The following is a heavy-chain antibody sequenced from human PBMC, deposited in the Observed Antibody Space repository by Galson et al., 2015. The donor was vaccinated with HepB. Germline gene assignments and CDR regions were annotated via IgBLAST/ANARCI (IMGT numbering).Heavy chain of an antibody. V-gene: IGHV4-59*08. CDR1: GGSISSYY. Sequence: SETLSLTCTVSGGSISSYYWSWIRQPPWKGLEWIGYIYYSGSTNYNPSLKSRVTISVDTSKNQFSLKLSSVTAADTAVYYCASSGYYREYYFDYWGQGTLVTVSS. J-gene: IGHJ4*02. CDR2: IYYSGST. D-gene: IGHD3-3*01. CDR3: ASSGYYREYYFDY.